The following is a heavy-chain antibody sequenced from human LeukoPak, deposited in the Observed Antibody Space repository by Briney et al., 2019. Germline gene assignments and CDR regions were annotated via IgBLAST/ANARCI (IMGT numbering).Heavy chain of an antibody. CDR3: ARDRDWVTDY. V-gene: IGHV3-7*05. D-gene: IGHD3-9*01. CDR2: IKQDGSDK. J-gene: IGHJ4*02. CDR1: GFTFSGYW. Sequence: GGSLRLSCAASGFTFSGYWMSWVCQAPGKGLEWVANIKQDGSDKYYVDSVKGRFTISKDNAKNSLYLQMNSLRAEDTAVYYCARDRDWVTDYWGQGTLVTVSS.